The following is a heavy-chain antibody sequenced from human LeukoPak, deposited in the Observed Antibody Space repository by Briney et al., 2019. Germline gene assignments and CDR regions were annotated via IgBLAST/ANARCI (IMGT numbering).Heavy chain of an antibody. CDR3: AREKQRGIVVVINGGDAFDI. CDR1: GGSISSSSYY. CDR2: IYYSGST. J-gene: IGHJ3*02. Sequence: PSETLSLTCTVSGGSISSSSYYWGWIRQPPGKGLEWIGSIYYSGSTYYNPSLKSRVTISVDTSKNQFSLKLSSVTAADTAVYYCAREKQRGIVVVINGGDAFDIWGQGTMVTVSS. V-gene: IGHV4-39*01. D-gene: IGHD3-22*01.